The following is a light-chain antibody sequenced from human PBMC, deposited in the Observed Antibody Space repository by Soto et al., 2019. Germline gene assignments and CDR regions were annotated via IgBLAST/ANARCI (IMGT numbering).Light chain of an antibody. CDR1: SSDVGAYDY. J-gene: IGLJ1*01. V-gene: IGLV2-11*01. Sequence: QSALTQPRSVSGSPGQSVTISCTGTSSDVGAYDYVSWYQQHPGKAPKLMIYDVSKRPSGVPDRFSGSKSGNTASLTISGRQAEDEADYYCCSYAGSYASDYVFGAGTKLTVL. CDR2: DVS. CDR3: CSYAGSYASDYV.